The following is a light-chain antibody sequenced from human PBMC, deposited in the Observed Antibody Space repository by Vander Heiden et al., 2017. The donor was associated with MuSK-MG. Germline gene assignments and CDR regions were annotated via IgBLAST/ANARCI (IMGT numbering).Light chain of an antibody. Sequence: DIQMHPSPSHMSASVGARVTTTCLARQGISNYLAWYQQKPRRVPKLLIYAASALQSGVPSRFSGSRSGTDFTLTIISLQPEDVATYYCQKYNSAPRITFGQGTRLEIK. CDR2: AAS. V-gene: IGKV1-27*01. CDR3: QKYNSAPRIT. CDR1: QGISNY. J-gene: IGKJ5*01.